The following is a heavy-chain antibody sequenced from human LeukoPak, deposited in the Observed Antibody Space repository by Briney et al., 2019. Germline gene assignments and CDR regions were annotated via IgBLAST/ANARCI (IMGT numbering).Heavy chain of an antibody. CDR2: INPNSGGT. J-gene: IGHJ4*02. Sequence: ASVKVSCKASGYTFTGYYMHWVRQAPGQGLEWMGWINPNSGGTNYAQKFQGRVTMTRDTSISTAYMELSRLRSDDTAVYYCARLGYSGSRYYFDYWGQGTLVTVSS. D-gene: IGHD1-26*01. CDR3: ARLGYSGSRYYFDY. CDR1: GYTFTGYY. V-gene: IGHV1-2*02.